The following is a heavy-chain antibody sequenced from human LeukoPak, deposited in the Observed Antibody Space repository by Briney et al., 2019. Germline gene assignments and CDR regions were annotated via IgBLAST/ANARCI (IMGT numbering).Heavy chain of an antibody. CDR2: INPNSGGT. V-gene: IGHV1-2*04. Sequence: ASVKVSCKASGYTFTGYYMHWVRQAPGQGLEWMGWINPNSGGTNYAQKFQGWVTMTRDTSISTAYMELSRLRSDDTAVYYCARSNYYDSSGYYIWFDPWGQGTLVTVSS. CDR1: GYTFTGYY. J-gene: IGHJ5*02. CDR3: ARSNYYDSSGYYIWFDP. D-gene: IGHD3-22*01.